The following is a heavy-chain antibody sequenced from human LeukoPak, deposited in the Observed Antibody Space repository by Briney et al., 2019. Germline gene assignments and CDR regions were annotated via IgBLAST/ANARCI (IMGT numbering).Heavy chain of an antibody. Sequence: GGSLRLSCAASGFTLSTYAMSWVRQAPRKGLEWVSAMSGIGWRTYYAAAAKDRFTISKDNSKNTLYLQMTSLRAEDTAVYYCARDHYGSGHFDYWGQGTLVTVSS. V-gene: IGHV3-23*01. CDR2: MSGIGWRT. CDR1: GFTLSTYA. J-gene: IGHJ4*02. CDR3: ARDHYGSGHFDY. D-gene: IGHD3-10*01.